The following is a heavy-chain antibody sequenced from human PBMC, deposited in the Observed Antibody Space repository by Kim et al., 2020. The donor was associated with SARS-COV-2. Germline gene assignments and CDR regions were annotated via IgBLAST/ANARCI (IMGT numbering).Heavy chain of an antibody. CDR1: GGSISSYY. J-gene: IGHJ6*03. D-gene: IGHD3-10*01. CDR3: ARETNKGSGSASYYYYMDV. V-gene: IGHV4-59*01. CDR2: IFYSGST. Sequence: SETLSLTCTVSGGSISSYYWSWIRQPPGKGLEWIGYIFYSGSTNYNPSLESRVTISVDTSKNQFSLKLRSVTAADTAVYYCARETNKGSGSASYYYYMDV.